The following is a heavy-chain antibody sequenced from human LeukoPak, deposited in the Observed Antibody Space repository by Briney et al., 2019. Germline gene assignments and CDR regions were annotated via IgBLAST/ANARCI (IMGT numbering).Heavy chain of an antibody. D-gene: IGHD6-13*01. V-gene: IGHV7-4-1*02. CDR1: GYTFTSYA. CDR2: INTNTGNP. CDR3: ARDGGPIAAAGFDY. J-gene: IGHJ4*02. Sequence: EASVKASCKASGYTFTSYAMNWVRQAPGQGLEWMGWINTNTGNPTYAQGFTGRFVFSLDTSVSTAYLQISSLKAEDTAVYYCARDGGPIAAAGFDYWGQGTLVTVSS.